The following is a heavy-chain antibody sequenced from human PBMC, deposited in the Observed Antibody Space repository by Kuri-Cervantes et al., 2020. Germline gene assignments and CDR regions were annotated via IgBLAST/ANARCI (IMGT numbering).Heavy chain of an antibody. CDR1: GFTVSRNY. CDR2: IYSGGST. Sequence: GESLKISCAASGFTVSRNYMSWVRQAPGKGLEWVSVIYSGGSTYYADSVKGRFTISRDNSKNTLYLQMRRLRGEDTAIYYCAKGDEFWSGYSKTYYYYMDVWGKGTTVTVSS. CDR3: AKGDEFWSGYSKTYYYYMDV. D-gene: IGHD3-3*01. V-gene: IGHV3-53*01. J-gene: IGHJ6*03.